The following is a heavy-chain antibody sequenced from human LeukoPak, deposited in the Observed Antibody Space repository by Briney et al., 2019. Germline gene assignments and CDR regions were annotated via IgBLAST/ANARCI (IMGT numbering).Heavy chain of an antibody. Sequence: PSQTLSLTCTVSGGSISSGSYYWSWIRQPAGKGLEWIGRIYTSGSTNYNPSLKSRVTISVDTSKNQFSLKLSSVTAADTAVYYCARDRNYYGSGSYLNWFDPWGQGTLVTVSS. J-gene: IGHJ5*02. CDR2: IYTSGST. CDR1: GGSISSGSYY. D-gene: IGHD3-10*01. V-gene: IGHV4-61*02. CDR3: ARDRNYYGSGSYLNWFDP.